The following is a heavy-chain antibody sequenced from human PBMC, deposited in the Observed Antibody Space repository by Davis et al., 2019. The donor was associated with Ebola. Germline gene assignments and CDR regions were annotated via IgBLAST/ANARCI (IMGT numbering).Heavy chain of an antibody. CDR3: ARDRSDYYDSSGCPAY. J-gene: IGHJ4*02. D-gene: IGHD3-22*01. CDR1: GFTFSSYW. V-gene: IGHV3-74*01. CDR2: IYSDGSST. Sequence: SLKISCAASGFTFSSYWMHWVRQVPGKGLVWVSRIYSDGSSTSYADSVKGRFTISRDNTKNTLYLQMNSLRAEDTAVYYCARDRSDYYDSSGCPAYWGQGTLVTVSS.